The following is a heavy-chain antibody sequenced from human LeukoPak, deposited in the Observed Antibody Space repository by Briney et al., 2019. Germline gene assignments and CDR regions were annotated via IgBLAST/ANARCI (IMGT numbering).Heavy chain of an antibody. CDR1: GGSISSYY. CDR3: ARDRLGLSSSWYHLDY. Sequence: SETLSLTCTVSGGSISSYYWSWIRQPPGKGREGLGYFYYSGSTNYNPSLKSRVTISVETSKNQFSLKLSSVTAADTAVYYCARDRLGLSSSWYHLDYWGQGTLVTVSS. CDR2: FYYSGST. J-gene: IGHJ4*02. V-gene: IGHV4-59*01. D-gene: IGHD6-13*01.